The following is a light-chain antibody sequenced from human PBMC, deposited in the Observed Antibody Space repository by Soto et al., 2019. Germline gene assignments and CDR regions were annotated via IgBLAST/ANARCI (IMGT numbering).Light chain of an antibody. V-gene: IGKV1-17*03. CDR3: LHHNSFPLA. CDR2: AAS. J-gene: IGKJ4*01. Sequence: DIQMTQSPSAMSASVGDRVTITCRASQGINNYLVWFQQKPGKVPKRLISAASSLQGGVPSRFSGSGFGTEFPLTISNLQPEDFATYYCLHHNSFPLAFGGGTKVDIK. CDR1: QGINNY.